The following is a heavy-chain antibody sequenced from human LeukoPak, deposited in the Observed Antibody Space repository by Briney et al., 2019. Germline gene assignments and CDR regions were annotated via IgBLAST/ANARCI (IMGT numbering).Heavy chain of an antibody. J-gene: IGHJ4*02. V-gene: IGHV3-21*01. CDR1: GFTFSNYA. CDR2: ISSSSSYI. Sequence: PGGSLRLSCAASGFTFSNYAMSWVRQAPGKGLEWVSSISSSSSYIYYADSVKGRFTISRDNAKNSLYLQMNSLRAEDTAVYYCARDRNSYGWTGFDYWGQGTLVTVSS. D-gene: IGHD5-18*01. CDR3: ARDRNSYGWTGFDY.